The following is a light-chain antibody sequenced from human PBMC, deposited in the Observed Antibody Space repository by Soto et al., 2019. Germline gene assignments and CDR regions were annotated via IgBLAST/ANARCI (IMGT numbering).Light chain of an antibody. CDR1: SSNLGGHP. Sequence: QSVLTKQPSGSAAPGQKVTLSCSGSSSNLGGHPVSWYQQLPGTAPKLLFYDVDKRAAGMPARSGGATSGMAATLGITGFQSGEEVDYYCGAWDSGVSAYVFGNGTKVTAL. CDR3: GAWDSGVSAYV. V-gene: IGLV1-51*01. J-gene: IGLJ1*01. CDR2: DVD.